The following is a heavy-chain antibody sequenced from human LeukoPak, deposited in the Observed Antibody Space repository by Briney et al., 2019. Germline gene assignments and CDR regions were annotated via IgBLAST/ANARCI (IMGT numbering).Heavy chain of an antibody. CDR3: ARTPWGSDGNFDY. J-gene: IGHJ4*02. V-gene: IGHV4-59*01. CDR2: IYGSGNT. Sequence: SETLSLTCTVSGGAISSYHWSWIRQPAGKGLEWIGYIYGSGNTNYNPSLKSRVTISVDTSKNQFSLKLSSVTAADTAVYYCARTPWGSDGNFDYWGQGTLVTVSS. D-gene: IGHD7-27*01. CDR1: GGAISSYH.